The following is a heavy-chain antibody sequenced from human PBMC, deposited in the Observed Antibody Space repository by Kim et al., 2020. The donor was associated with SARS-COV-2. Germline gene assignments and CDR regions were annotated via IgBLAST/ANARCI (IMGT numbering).Heavy chain of an antibody. Sequence: SETLSLTCAVYGGSFSGHTWSWIRPPPGKGLEWIGEITHSGSTKYNPSLKSRLTISMDVSKNQFSLKLTSVTAADTGLYYCARGRVGVVPAPVLGLGPYYDYFILDVWGHGTTVAVSS. CDR1: GGSFSGHT. J-gene: IGHJ6*02. CDR2: ITHSGST. CDR3: ARGRVGVVPAPVLGLGPYYDYFILDV. D-gene: IGHD2-8*02. V-gene: IGHV4-34*01.